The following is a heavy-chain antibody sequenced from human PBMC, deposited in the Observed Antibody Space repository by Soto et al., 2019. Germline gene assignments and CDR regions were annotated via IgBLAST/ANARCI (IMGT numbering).Heavy chain of an antibody. Sequence: QVQLVQSGAEVKKPGSSVKVSCKASGGTFSSCAISWVRQAPGQGLEWMGGIIPIFGTANYAQKFQGRVTITADESTSTAYMELSSLRSDDTAVYYCASSVAKYYYYGMDVWGQGTTVTVSS. D-gene: IGHD5-12*01. V-gene: IGHV1-69*12. CDR2: IIPIFGTA. CDR1: GGTFSSCA. J-gene: IGHJ6*02. CDR3: ASSVAKYYYYGMDV.